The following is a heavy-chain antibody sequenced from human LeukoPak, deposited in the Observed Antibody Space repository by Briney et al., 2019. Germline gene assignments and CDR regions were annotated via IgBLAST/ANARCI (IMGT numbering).Heavy chain of an antibody. CDR3: AIDGRGGIREAGIG. Sequence: SETLSLTCTVSGGSISSYYGSWIRQPPGKGLEWIGLYNQGGSTYYHPPRKCRVTISADTSKTQFSRKLSSVTAADRAVYNCAIDGRGGIREAGIGWGQGTPVTVSS. V-gene: IGHV4-4*08. CDR2: YNQGGST. J-gene: IGHJ4*02. D-gene: IGHD1-14*01. CDR1: GGSISSYY.